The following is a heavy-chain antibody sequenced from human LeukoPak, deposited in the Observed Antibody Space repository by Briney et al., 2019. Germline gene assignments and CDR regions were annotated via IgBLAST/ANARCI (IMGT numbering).Heavy chain of an antibody. CDR3: TPG. CDR1: GFTFSXXX. Sequence: PGGSLRLSCXVSGFTFSXXXXXXXXQVPGKGXVWVSRIXXXGXRTXYAXXXXXXXXXXRDNAKNTLYLQMNSLRAEDTAVYYCTPGGGQGTLVTVSS. CDR2: IXXXGXRT. J-gene: IGHJ4*02. V-gene: IGHV3-74*01. D-gene: IGHD3-10*01.